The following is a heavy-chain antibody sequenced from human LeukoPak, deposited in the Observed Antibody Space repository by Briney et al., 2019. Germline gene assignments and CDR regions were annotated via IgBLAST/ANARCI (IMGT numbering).Heavy chain of an antibody. J-gene: IGHJ4*02. CDR2: ISAYNGNT. CDR1: GYTFTSYG. D-gene: IGHD3-10*01. CDR3: AGEDLVFLRFDY. V-gene: IGHV1-18*01. Sequence: ASVKVSCKASGYTFTSYGISWVRQAPGQGLEWMGWISAYNGNTNYAQKLQGRVTMTTDTSTSTAYMELRSLRSDDTAVYYCAGEDLVFLRFDYWGQGTLVTVSS.